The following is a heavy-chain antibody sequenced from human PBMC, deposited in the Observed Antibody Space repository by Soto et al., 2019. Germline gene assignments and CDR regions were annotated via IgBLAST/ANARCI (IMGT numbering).Heavy chain of an antibody. D-gene: IGHD3-22*01. Sequence: QVQLVQSGAEVKKPGASVKVSCKSSGYTFTDYGISWVRQAPGQGLEWMGWISTYNGNTNYGQNLQGRGTMTTDTYTSTAYMELRSLRSDDTAVYYCARVGHYESSGYPLDYWGQGTLVTVSS. CDR2: ISTYNGNT. J-gene: IGHJ4*02. V-gene: IGHV1-18*01. CDR3: ARVGHYESSGYPLDY. CDR1: GYTFTDYG.